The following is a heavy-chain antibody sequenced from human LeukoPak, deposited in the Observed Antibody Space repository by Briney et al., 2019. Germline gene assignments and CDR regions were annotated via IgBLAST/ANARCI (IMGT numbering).Heavy chain of an antibody. V-gene: IGHV1-69*04. CDR2: IIPILGIA. J-gene: IGHJ4*02. CDR1: GGTFSSYA. D-gene: IGHD4-17*01. Sequence: ASVKVSCKASGGTFSSYAISWVRQAPGQGLEWMGMIIPILGIANYAQKFQGRVTITADKSTSTAYMELSSLRSEDTAVYYCASGANTVTNHDYWGQGTLVTVSS. CDR3: ASGANTVTNHDY.